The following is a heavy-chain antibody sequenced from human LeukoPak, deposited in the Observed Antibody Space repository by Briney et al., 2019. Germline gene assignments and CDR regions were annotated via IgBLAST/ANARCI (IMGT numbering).Heavy chain of an antibody. CDR3: ARVTMIVVVNWFDP. D-gene: IGHD3-22*01. V-gene: IGHV4-31*03. CDR2: IYYTGST. Sequence: SETLSLTCTVSGGSISSGGNYWSWIRQHPGKGLEWIGYIYYTGSTNNNPSLKSRVTISVDTSKNQFSLKLSSVTAADTAVYYCARVTMIVVVNWFDPWGQGTLVTVSS. CDR1: GGSISSGGNY. J-gene: IGHJ5*02.